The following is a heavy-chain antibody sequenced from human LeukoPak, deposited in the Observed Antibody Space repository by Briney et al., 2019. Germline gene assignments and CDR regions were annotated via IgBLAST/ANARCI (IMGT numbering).Heavy chain of an antibody. J-gene: IGHJ4*02. CDR3: TRVAVAALYYSDY. Sequence: PGGSLRLSCTVSGFTFGDYAMSWVRQAPGKGLEWGGFIRSKAYGGTTEYAASVKGRFTISRDDSKSIAYLQMNSLKTEDTAVYYCTRVAVAALYYSDYWGQGTLVTVSS. D-gene: IGHD6-19*01. V-gene: IGHV3-49*04. CDR1: GFTFGDYA. CDR2: IRSKAYGGTT.